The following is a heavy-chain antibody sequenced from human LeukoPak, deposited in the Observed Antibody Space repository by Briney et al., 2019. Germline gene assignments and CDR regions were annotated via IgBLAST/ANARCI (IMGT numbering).Heavy chain of an antibody. CDR2: IKQDGSEK. D-gene: IGHD6-19*01. CDR1: GFTLSNYW. V-gene: IGHV3-7*01. CDR3: ARYGNGAWLAHYSFDM. J-gene: IGHJ3*02. Sequence: GGPLRLSCAASGFTLSNYWMSWVRQAPGKGLEWVANIKQDGSEKYYVDSVKGRFAISRDNAKNSLYLQMNSLGAEDTAVYYCARYGNGAWLAHYSFDMWGQGTMVTVSS.